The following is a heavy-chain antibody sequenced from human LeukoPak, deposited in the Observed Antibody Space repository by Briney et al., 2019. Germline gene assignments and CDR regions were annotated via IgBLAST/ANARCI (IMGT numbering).Heavy chain of an antibody. J-gene: IGHJ6*03. CDR1: GGSISSSSYY. D-gene: IGHD6-13*01. Sequence: SETLSLTCTVSGGSISSSSYYWGWIRQPPGKGLEWIGSIYYSGSTYYNPSLKSRVTISVDTSKNQFSLKLSSVTAADTAVYYCARHIAAAGRGWGYYYYYMDVWGKGTTVTISS. V-gene: IGHV4-39*01. CDR3: ARHIAAAGRGWGYYYYYMDV. CDR2: IYYSGST.